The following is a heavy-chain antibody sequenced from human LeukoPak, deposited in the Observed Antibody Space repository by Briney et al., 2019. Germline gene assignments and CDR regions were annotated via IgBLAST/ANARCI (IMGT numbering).Heavy chain of an antibody. CDR1: VYTLTELS. D-gene: IGHD2-15*01. CDR3: ATGTFNCSDDKCYSNFDH. Sequence: GASVKVTCKVSVYTLTELSIHWVRQAPGEGLEWMGGFDPEDGETIYAQKFQGRVTMTEDTSTDTAYMELSSLRSEDTAVYYCATGTFNCSDDKCYSNFDHWGQGTLVTVSS. V-gene: IGHV1-24*01. CDR2: FDPEDGET. J-gene: IGHJ4*02.